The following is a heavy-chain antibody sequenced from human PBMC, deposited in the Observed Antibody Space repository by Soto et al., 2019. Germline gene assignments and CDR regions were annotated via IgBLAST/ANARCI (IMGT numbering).Heavy chain of an antibody. V-gene: IGHV3-30*18. D-gene: IGHD3-22*01. CDR2: ISHDGSKT. CDR3: AKDTYYYSSSGHYVFDP. Sequence: QVQLVESGGGVVQPGRSLRLSCAASGFTFSSYGIHWVRQAPGKGLEWVAVISHDGSKTNYADSVKGRFTISRDNSKDTVYLQMNSLRAEDTAVYYCAKDTYYYSSSGHYVFDPWGQGTLVTVSS. J-gene: IGHJ5*02. CDR1: GFTFSSYG.